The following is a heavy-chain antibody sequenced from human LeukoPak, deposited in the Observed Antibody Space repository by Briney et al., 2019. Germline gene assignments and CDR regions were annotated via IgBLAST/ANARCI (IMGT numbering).Heavy chain of an antibody. V-gene: IGHV1-69*04. Sequence: ASVKVSCKASGGTFSSYAISWVRQAPGQGLEWMGRIIPILGIANYAQKFQGRVTITADKSTSTAYMELRSLRSDDTAVYYCGLFGDVSGNYSPLDYWGQGTLVTVSS. J-gene: IGHJ4*02. CDR2: IIPILGIA. CDR3: GLFGDVSGNYSPLDY. CDR1: GGTFSSYA. D-gene: IGHD3-10*01.